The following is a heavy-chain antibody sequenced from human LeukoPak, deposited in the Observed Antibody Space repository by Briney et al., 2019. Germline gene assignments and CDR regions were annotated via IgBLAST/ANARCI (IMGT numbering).Heavy chain of an antibody. Sequence: SETLSLTCGVYGRSFSYYRTWIRQPPGKGLGWIGEISQSGITTYNPSLKSRVTISMDTSRNQFSLNLRSVTAADTAVYYYVLGRETMVRGYFGMDVWGTGTTVTVSS. CDR2: ISQSGIT. J-gene: IGHJ6*04. CDR1: GRSFSYY. CDR3: VLGRETMVRGYFGMDV. V-gene: IGHV4-34*01. D-gene: IGHD3-10*01.